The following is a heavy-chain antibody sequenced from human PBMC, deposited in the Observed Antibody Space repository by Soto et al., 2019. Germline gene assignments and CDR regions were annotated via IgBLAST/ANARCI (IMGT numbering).Heavy chain of an antibody. V-gene: IGHV1-69*12. CDR1: GGTFSTYA. D-gene: IGHD6-6*01. CDR2: IIPMWGTS. J-gene: IGHJ6*02. Sequence: QVQLVQSGAEVKKPGSSVKVSCKAPGGTFSTYAITWVRQAPGQGLEWMGEIIPMWGTSTFAQNFQGRVTSTGDDGTNTAYMELGSLTCEDTAVYFGARGRQCRGNRCSEYNGMDVWGQGRTVTVCS. CDR3: ARGRQCRGNRCSEYNGMDV.